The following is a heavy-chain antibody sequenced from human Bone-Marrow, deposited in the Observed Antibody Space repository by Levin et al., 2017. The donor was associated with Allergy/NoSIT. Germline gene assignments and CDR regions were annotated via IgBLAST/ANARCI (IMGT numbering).Heavy chain of an antibody. CDR2: ISADGGTA. CDR1: GFTFSNHW. Sequence: GGSLRLSCVASGFTFSNHWMHWVRQAPGKGLVWVSRISADGGTATYADSVEGRFTISRDNAKNTLFLQVNNLRAEDTAVYFCARDDYNNSGLDYMDVWGKGTTVTVSS. V-gene: IGHV3-74*01. J-gene: IGHJ6*03. CDR3: ARDDYNNSGLDYMDV. D-gene: IGHD4-11*01.